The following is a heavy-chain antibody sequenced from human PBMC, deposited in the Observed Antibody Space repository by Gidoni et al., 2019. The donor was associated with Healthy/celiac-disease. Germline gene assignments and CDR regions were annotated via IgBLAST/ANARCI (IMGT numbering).Heavy chain of an antibody. V-gene: IGHV4-31*03. CDR2: IYYSGST. D-gene: IGHD2-2*01. CDR3: ARGGFVVVPAATHYYGMDV. Sequence: ESGPGLVKPSQTLSLTCTVSGGSISSGGYYWSWLRQHPGKGLEWIGYIYYSGSTYYNPSPKSRVTISVAPSKNQFSLKLSSVTAADPAVYYCARGGFVVVPAATHYYGMDVWGQVTTVTVSS. J-gene: IGHJ6*02. CDR1: GGSISSGGYY.